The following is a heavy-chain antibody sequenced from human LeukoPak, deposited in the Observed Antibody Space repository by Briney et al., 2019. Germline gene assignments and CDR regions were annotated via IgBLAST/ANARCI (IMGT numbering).Heavy chain of an antibody. Sequence: ASVKVSCKASGYTFTGYYIHWVRQAPGQGLEWMGWVNPNDGGTNYAQKFQGRVTMTRDTSITTAYMELSSLTSDDTAVYYCARDPDSSWTGYFQPWGQGTLVTVSS. D-gene: IGHD6-13*01. CDR2: VNPNDGGT. V-gene: IGHV1-2*02. CDR1: GYTFTGYY. CDR3: ARDPDSSWTGYFQP. J-gene: IGHJ1*01.